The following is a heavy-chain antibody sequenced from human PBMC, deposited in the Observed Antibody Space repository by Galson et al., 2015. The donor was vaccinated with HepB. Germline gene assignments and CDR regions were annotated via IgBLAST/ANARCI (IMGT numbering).Heavy chain of an antibody. D-gene: IGHD2-2*01. CDR1: GFTFTKYG. CDR3: ARDRTYCGSPSCSRMGPNY. CDR2: IWSDGSDK. Sequence: SLRLSCATSGFTFTKYGMHWVRQAPGKGLEGVALIWSDGSDKNYADSGKGRFTISRDNSKNTVSLQMDSLRAEDTAVYYCARDRTYCGSPSCSRMGPNYWGQGTLVTVSS. J-gene: IGHJ4*02. V-gene: IGHV3-33*01.